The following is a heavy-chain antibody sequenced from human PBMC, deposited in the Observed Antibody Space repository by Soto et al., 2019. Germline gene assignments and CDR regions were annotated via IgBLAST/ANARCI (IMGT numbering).Heavy chain of an antibody. Sequence: PGESLKISCKGSGYSFTSYWIGWVRQMPGKGLEWMGIIYPGGSDTRYSPSFQGQVTISADKSISTAYLQWRSLKASDTAMYYCPRLETEEKIFGVVISYGMDVWGKGTTVTLSS. J-gene: IGHJ6*04. CDR1: GYSFTSYW. CDR3: PRLETEEKIFGVVISYGMDV. CDR2: IYPGGSDT. D-gene: IGHD3-3*01. V-gene: IGHV5-51*01.